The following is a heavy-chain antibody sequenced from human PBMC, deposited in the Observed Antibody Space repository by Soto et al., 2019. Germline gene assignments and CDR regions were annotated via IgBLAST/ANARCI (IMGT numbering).Heavy chain of an antibody. Sequence: GSLRLSCVASGITFSNAWMSWVRQAPGKGLEWVGRIKRNTDGGTTDYAAPVKGRFTISRDDSKNTLSLQMNSLKNEDTAVYFCTTGLSSGYYNFDYWGQGTLVTVSS. CDR3: TTGLSSGYYNFDY. CDR2: IKRNTDGGTT. CDR1: GITFSNAW. V-gene: IGHV3-15*01. D-gene: IGHD3-22*01. J-gene: IGHJ4*02.